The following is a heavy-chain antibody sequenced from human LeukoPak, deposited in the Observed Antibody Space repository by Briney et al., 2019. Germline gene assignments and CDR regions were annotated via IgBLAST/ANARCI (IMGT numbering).Heavy chain of an antibody. V-gene: IGHV4-34*01. CDR1: GGSFSGYY. D-gene: IGHD2-21*02. CDR2: INHSGST. CDR3: ARDHGDYCGGDCSDY. Sequence: SETLSLTCAVDGGSFSGYYWSWIRRPPGKGLEWIGEINHSGSTNYNPSLKSRVTISVDTSKNQFSLKLSSVTAADTAVYYCARDHGDYCGGDCSDYWGQGTLVTVSS. J-gene: IGHJ4*02.